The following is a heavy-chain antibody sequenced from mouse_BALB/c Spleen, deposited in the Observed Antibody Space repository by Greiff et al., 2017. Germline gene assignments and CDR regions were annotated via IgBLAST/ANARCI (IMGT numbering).Heavy chain of an antibody. CDR3: ARPFYGSLYAMDY. D-gene: IGHD1-1*01. CDR2: IWSGGST. CDR1: GFSLTSYG. J-gene: IGHJ4*01. V-gene: IGHV2-2*02. Sequence: VQLQESGPGLVQPSQSLSITCTVSGFSLTSYGVHWVRQSPGKGLEWLGVIWSGGSTDYNAAFISRLSISKDNSKSQVFFKMNSLQANDTAIYYCARPFYGSLYAMDYWGQGTSVTVSS.